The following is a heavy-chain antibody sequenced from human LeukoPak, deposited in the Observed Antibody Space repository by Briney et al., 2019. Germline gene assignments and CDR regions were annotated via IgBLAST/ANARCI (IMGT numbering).Heavy chain of an antibody. D-gene: IGHD3-3*01. CDR3: AQGPHSDFRSGYSNYFDF. Sequence: GGSLRLSCVASGFIFNSYVMNWVRQAPGKGLEWVSGISGSGGSTHYAGSVKGRFTISRDNSKNTLYLQMNNLRAEDTAVYYCAQGPHSDFRSGYSNYFDFWGQGTLVTVSS. J-gene: IGHJ4*02. CDR1: GFIFNSYV. CDR2: ISGSGGST. V-gene: IGHV3-23*01.